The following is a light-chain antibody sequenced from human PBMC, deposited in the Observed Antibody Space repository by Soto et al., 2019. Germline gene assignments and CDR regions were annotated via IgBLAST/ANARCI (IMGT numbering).Light chain of an antibody. V-gene: IGLV2-14*01. CDR1: SSDIGGSNY. CDR2: EVS. CDR3: SSYTSRSTYV. J-gene: IGLJ1*01. Sequence: QSVLTQPASVSGSPGQSITISCTGTSSDIGGSNYVSWYQQHPGEAPKPMIYEVSNRPSGVSNRFSGSKSGNTASLTISGLQAEDEADYYCSSYTSRSTYVSGTGTKVTVL.